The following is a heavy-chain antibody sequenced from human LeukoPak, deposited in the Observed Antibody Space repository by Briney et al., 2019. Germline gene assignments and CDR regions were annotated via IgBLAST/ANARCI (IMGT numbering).Heavy chain of an antibody. D-gene: IGHD4-17*01. J-gene: IGHJ4*02. CDR3: ATNNADGDYVP. Sequence: ASAKVSCKASGGTFSDYAISWVRQAPGQGLEWMGRIIPILRTANYAQKFQGRVTITAGKSTSTAYMELSSLRSEDTAVYYCATNNADGDYVPWGPGTLVPVSS. CDR1: GGTFSDYA. V-gene: IGHV1-69*04. CDR2: IIPILRTA.